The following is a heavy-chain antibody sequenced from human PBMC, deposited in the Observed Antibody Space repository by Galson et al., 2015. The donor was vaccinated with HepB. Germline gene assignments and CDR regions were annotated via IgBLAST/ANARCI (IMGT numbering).Heavy chain of an antibody. CDR3: ARDSGLLSSSWSVYDY. Sequence: SLRLSCAASGFTFSSYWMSWVRQAPGKGLEWVANIKQDGSEKYYVDSVKGRFTISRDNAKNSPYLQMNSLRAEDTAVYYCARDSGLLSSSWSVYDYWGQGTLVTVSS. V-gene: IGHV3-7*03. CDR2: IKQDGSEK. J-gene: IGHJ4*02. CDR1: GFTFSSYW. D-gene: IGHD6-13*01.